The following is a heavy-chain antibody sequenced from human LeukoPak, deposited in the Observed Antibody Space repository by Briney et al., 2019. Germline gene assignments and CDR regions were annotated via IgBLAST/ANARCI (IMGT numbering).Heavy chain of an antibody. CDR3: ARAWGPYCSGGSCATYYFDY. CDR1: GGSISSGGYY. Sequence: IPSQTLSLTYTVSGGSISSGGYYWSWLRQPAGKGLEWIGRLYTSGNTNYNPSLKSRVPISVDTSKNQFSLKLSSVTAADTAVYYCARAWGPYCSGGSCATYYFDYWGQGTLVTVSS. CDR2: LYTSGNT. J-gene: IGHJ4*02. D-gene: IGHD2-15*01. V-gene: IGHV4-61*02.